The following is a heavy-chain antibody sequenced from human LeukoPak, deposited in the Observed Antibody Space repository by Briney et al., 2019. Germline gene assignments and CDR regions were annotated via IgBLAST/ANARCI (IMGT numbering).Heavy chain of an antibody. J-gene: IGHJ4*02. D-gene: IGHD4-17*01. CDR1: GYSFTSYW. CDR2: IYPGGSDA. Sequence: ESLKISCKGSGYSFTSYWIGWVRQMPGKGLEWMGIIYPGGSDARYSPSFQGQVTISADKSISTAYLQWSSLKASDTAMYYCARLSRLQTTGDYWGQGTLVTVSS. V-gene: IGHV5-51*01. CDR3: ARLSRLQTTGDY.